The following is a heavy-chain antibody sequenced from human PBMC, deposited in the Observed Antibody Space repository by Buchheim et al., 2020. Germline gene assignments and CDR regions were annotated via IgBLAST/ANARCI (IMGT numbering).Heavy chain of an antibody. D-gene: IGHD3-16*02. CDR2: ISAYNGNT. Sequence: QVQLVQSGAEVKKPGASVKVSCKASGYTFTSYGISWVRQAPGQGLEWMGWISAYNGNTNYAQKLQGRVTMTTDTSTSTPYMELRSLRSDDTAVYYCAREVWRLGELSLRYYYYGMDVWGQGTT. CDR3: AREVWRLGELSLRYYYYGMDV. V-gene: IGHV1-18*01. J-gene: IGHJ6*02. CDR1: GYTFTSYG.